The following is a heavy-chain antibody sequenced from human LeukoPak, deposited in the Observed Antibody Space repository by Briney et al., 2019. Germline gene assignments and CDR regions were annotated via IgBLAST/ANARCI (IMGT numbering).Heavy chain of an antibody. CDR1: GGSISSYY. CDR3: ARPIANWFDP. CDR2: IYYTGTT. D-gene: IGHD6-13*01. V-gene: IGHV4-59*12. J-gene: IGHJ5*02. Sequence: SETLSLTCTVSGGSISSYYWSWIRQPPGKGLEWIGYIYYTGTTNYNPSLKSRLTMSLDTSKNQFSLKLRSVTAADTAVYYCARPIANWFDPWGQGILVTVSS.